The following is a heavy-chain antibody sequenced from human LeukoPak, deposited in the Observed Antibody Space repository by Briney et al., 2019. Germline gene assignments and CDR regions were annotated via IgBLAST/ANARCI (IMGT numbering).Heavy chain of an antibody. CDR3: ARGQGATAPQVGKNWFDP. CDR2: VNDSGGT. J-gene: IGHJ5*02. CDR1: IDSFTNYY. V-gene: IGHV4-34*01. Sequence: SETLSLTCAVYIDSFTNYYWNWIRQTPGKGLEWIGEVNDSGGTNINPSLRSRVILSVDTSKNQFSLKLISVTAADTAVYYCARGQGATAPQVGKNWFDPWGQGTRVIVSS. D-gene: IGHD1-26*01.